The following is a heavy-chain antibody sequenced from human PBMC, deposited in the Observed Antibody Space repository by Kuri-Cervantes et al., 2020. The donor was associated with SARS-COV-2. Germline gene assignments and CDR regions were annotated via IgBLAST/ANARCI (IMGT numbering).Heavy chain of an antibody. CDR2: ISGSGGST. CDR3: AKGPYYDFWSGYYTTGLFDYYGMDV. J-gene: IGHJ6*02. Sequence: ETLSLTCAASGFTFSSYAMSWVRQAPGKGLEWFSAISGSGGSTYYADSVKGRFTISRDNSKNTLYLQMNSLRAEDTAVYYCAKGPYYDFWSGYYTTGLFDYYGMDVWGQGTTVTVSS. D-gene: IGHD3-3*01. CDR1: GFTFSSYA. V-gene: IGHV3-23*01.